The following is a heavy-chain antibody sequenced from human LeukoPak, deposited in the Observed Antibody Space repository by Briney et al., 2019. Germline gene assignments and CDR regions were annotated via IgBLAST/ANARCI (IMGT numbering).Heavy chain of an antibody. Sequence: PSETLSLTCTVSGGSISSYYWSWIRQPPGKGLEWIGYIYYSGSTNYNPSLKSRVTISVDTSKNQFSLKLSSVTAADTAVYYCARYPWGSGWYAPPGFDYWGQGTLVTVSS. CDR1: GGSISSYY. CDR2: IYYSGST. CDR3: ARYPWGSGWYAPPGFDY. D-gene: IGHD6-19*01. J-gene: IGHJ4*02. V-gene: IGHV4-59*01.